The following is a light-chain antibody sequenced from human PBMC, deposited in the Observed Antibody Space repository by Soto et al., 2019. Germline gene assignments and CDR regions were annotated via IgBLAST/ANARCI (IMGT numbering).Light chain of an antibody. J-gene: IGKJ1*01. CDR1: QSVSSY. V-gene: IGKV3D-20*02. CDR3: QQRRT. Sequence: EIVMTQSPATLSVSPGERATLSCRASQSVSSYLAWYQQKPGQAPRLLIYGASSRATGIPDRFSGSGSGTDFTLTISRLEPEDFAVYYCQQRRTFGQGTKVDI. CDR2: GAS.